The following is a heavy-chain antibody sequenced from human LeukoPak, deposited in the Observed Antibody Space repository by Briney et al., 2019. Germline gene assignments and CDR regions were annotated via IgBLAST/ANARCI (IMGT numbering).Heavy chain of an antibody. D-gene: IGHD5-18*01. J-gene: IGHJ3*02. Sequence: PGGSLRLSCAASGFTFSSYSMNWVRQAPGKGLEWVSYISSSSSTIYYADSVKGRFTISRDNAKNSLYLQMNSLRAEDTAVYYCARPRRDTVNYDAFDIWGQGTMVTVSS. CDR1: GFTFSSYS. CDR3: ARPRRDTVNYDAFDI. V-gene: IGHV3-48*01. CDR2: ISSSSSTI.